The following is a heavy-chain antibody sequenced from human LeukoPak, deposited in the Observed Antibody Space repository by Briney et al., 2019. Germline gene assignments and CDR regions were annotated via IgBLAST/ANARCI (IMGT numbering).Heavy chain of an antibody. J-gene: IGHJ4*02. Sequence: SETLSLTCAVYGGSFSGYYWSWIRQPPGKGLEWIGEINHSGSTNYNPPLKSRVTISVDTSKNQFSLKLSSVTAADTAVYYCARQNYYDSSGYVDYWGQGTLVTVSS. D-gene: IGHD3-22*01. CDR2: INHSGST. V-gene: IGHV4-34*01. CDR3: ARQNYYDSSGYVDY. CDR1: GGSFSGYY.